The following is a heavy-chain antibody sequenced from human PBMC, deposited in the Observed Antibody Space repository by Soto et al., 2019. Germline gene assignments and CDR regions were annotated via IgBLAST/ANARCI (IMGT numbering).Heavy chain of an antibody. D-gene: IGHD1-1*01. CDR2: VHISGHS. CDR3: ARVRQGCSANNCYFDP. Sequence: QVHLQEWGPGLVAPSGPLSLTCPLSGGSVRAADWWKWGRQSADKGLGWIAEVHISGHSNYNPSLRSRVSVSIDSSKNQFYLNLNSVTAADTAIYYCARVRQGCSANNCYFDPWGQGTQVTISS. CDR1: GGSVRAADW. J-gene: IGHJ5*01. V-gene: IGHV4-4*02.